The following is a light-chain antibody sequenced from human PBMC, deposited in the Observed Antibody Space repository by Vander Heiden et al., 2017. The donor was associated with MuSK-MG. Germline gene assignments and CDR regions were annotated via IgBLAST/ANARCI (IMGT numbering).Light chain of an antibody. V-gene: IGKV1-39*01. CDR2: ATS. CDR3: QPTYPPRFT. CDR1: QSISSY. J-gene: IGKJ3*01. Sequence: DIQLTPSPSSLSASEGDRVTVTCRASQSISSYLNWYQQKQGKAPKLLIFATSNFQRGVPSRFSGHGSGTDFTLTIRRLQPEDYATYYRQPTYPPRFTFGPGTKVDIK.